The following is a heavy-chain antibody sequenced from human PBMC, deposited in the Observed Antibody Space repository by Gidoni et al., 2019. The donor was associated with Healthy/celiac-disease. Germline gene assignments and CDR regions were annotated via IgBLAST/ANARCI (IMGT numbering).Heavy chain of an antibody. CDR3: ARAPQGDIVVVPAAYNWFDP. J-gene: IGHJ5*02. V-gene: IGHV4-31*03. D-gene: IGHD2-2*01. CDR1: GGSISSGGYY. CDR2: SYDTEST. Sequence: QVQLQESGPGLVKPSQTLSLTCTVPGGSISSGGYYWSWIRQHPGKGLEWIGYSYDTESTYYNPSLKSRVTISVDTSKSQFSLKRSSVTAADTAVYYCARAPQGDIVVVPAAYNWFDPWGQGTLVTVSS.